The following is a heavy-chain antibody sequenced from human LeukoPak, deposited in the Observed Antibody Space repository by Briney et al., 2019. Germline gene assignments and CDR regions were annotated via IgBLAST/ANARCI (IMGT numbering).Heavy chain of an antibody. CDR2: ISTSSSYI. V-gene: IGHV3-21*01. D-gene: IGHD3-10*01. CDR3: AKGTGAGSYWVDY. Sequence: GGSLRLSCAASEFTFSDYSMNWVRQAPGKGLKWVASISTSSSYIYYADSVKGRFTISRDNAKNSVYLQMNSLRGEDTALYYCAKGTGAGSYWVDYWGQGTLVTVSS. CDR1: EFTFSDYS. J-gene: IGHJ4*02.